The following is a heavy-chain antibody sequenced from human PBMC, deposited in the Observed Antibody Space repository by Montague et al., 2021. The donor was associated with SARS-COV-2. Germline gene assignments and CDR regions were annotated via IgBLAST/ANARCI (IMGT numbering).Heavy chain of an antibody. CDR2: LYADGST. V-gene: IGHV3-66*02. CDR1: GFTLSNNY. Sequence: SLRLSCAGPGFTLSNNYMSWVRQAPGKGLEWVSILYADGSTKNADSVRGRFTISRDNSRNTLYLQMNSLRTEDTATYYCTRDQFFQQHLQWGQGIPVVVSS. D-gene: IGHD3-3*01. J-gene: IGHJ4*02. CDR3: TRDQFFQQHLQ.